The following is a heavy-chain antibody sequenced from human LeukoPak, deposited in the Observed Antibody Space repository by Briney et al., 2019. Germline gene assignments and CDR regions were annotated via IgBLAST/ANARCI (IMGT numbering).Heavy chain of an antibody. Sequence: GGSLRLSCAASGFTFTSYAMSWVRQAPGKGLEWVSSISGSGGSTYYPDSVKGRFAIFRDNSKNTLYLQMNSLRPEDTAVYNCARELTTPGTGRHFQYWGQGTLVTVSS. J-gene: IGHJ1*01. CDR2: ISGSGGST. CDR1: GFTFTSYA. CDR3: ARELTTPGTGRHFQY. D-gene: IGHD2-8*02. V-gene: IGHV3-23*01.